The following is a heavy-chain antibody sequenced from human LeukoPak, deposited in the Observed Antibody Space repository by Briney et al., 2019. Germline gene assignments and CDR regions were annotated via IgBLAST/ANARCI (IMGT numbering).Heavy chain of an antibody. CDR1: GFTFSNYA. J-gene: IGHJ4*02. CDR2: ISETGGTI. Sequence: GGSLRLSCAPSGFTFSNYAMSWVRQAPGKGLEWVSAISETGGTIHYADSVRGRFIISRDNSKNTLYLQMNSLRAEDTAVYYCAREMTIITYSFDSWGQGTLVAVSS. V-gene: IGHV3-23*01. D-gene: IGHD5-24*01. CDR3: AREMTIITYSFDS.